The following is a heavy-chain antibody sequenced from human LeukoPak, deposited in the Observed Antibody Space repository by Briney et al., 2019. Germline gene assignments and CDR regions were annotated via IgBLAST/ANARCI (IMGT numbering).Heavy chain of an antibody. Sequence: GGSLRLSCAASGFTFSSYWMHWVRQVSGKGLVWVSRINSGGTITSYADSVKGRFTISRDNAKNTLFLQMNSLRAEETAVYYCARLTTTGGIWGQGTLVTVSS. V-gene: IGHV3-74*01. D-gene: IGHD4-17*01. J-gene: IGHJ4*02. CDR1: GFTFSSYW. CDR2: INSGGTIT. CDR3: ARLTTTGGI.